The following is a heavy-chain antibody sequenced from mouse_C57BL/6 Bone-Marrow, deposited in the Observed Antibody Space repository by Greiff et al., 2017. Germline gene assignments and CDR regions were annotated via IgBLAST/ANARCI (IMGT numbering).Heavy chain of an antibody. CDR2: INPTYGTT. Sequence: EVQLQQSGPELVKPGASVKISCKASGYSFTDYNMNWVKQSTGQSLEWIGVINPTYGTTSYTQKFKGKATLTVDQSSTTAYMQLNSLTSEDAAVYYCARGSDDSNFLDYWGQGTTLTVSS. J-gene: IGHJ2*01. V-gene: IGHV1-39*01. CDR3: ARGSDDSNFLDY. D-gene: IGHD1-1*01. CDR1: GYSFTDYN.